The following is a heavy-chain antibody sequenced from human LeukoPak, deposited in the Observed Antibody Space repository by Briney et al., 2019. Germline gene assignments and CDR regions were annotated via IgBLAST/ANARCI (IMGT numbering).Heavy chain of an antibody. CDR2: ISGSGGST. V-gene: IGHV3-23*01. CDR1: GFTFSSYA. CDR3: AKDGCSSSSCHANFYYYYYYHMDV. Sequence: GGSLRLSCAASGFTFSSYAMSWVRQAPGKGLEWLSGISGSGGSTHYADSVKGRFTISRDNSKNTLLLQMNRLRAEDTAVYYCAKDGCSSSSCHANFYYYYYYHMDVWGKGTTVTVSS. J-gene: IGHJ6*03. D-gene: IGHD2-2*01.